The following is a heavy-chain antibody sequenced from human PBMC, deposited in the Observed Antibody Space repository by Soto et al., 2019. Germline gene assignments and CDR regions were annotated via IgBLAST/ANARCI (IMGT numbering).Heavy chain of an antibody. CDR2: IWYDGSNT. CDR1: GFTFRTYG. Sequence: QVQLVESGGGVVQPGRSLRLSCAASGFTFRTYGMHGVRQAPGKVLEWVAVIWYDGSNTYYADSVKGRFTISRDNSKNTLHLQINSMRAEDTAVYYCTREVASRYFDLWGRGSLVTVSS. J-gene: IGHJ2*01. D-gene: IGHD5-12*01. V-gene: IGHV3-33*01. CDR3: TREVASRYFDL.